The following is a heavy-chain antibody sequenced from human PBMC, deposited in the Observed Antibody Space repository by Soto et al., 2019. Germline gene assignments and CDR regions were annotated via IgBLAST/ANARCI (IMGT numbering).Heavy chain of an antibody. Sequence: PSETLSLTCGVSGYSITSGFYWGWVRQSPGKGLEWMGTISYRAKTFYNPSLASGFSMAMDSSKNQFSLRLTSVTAADTALYYCTRGAGAPWVRFDSWGRGILVTVSS. J-gene: IGHJ4*02. V-gene: IGHV4-38-2*01. CDR3: TRGAGAPWVRFDS. D-gene: IGHD3-16*01. CDR2: ISYRAKT. CDR1: GYSITSGFY.